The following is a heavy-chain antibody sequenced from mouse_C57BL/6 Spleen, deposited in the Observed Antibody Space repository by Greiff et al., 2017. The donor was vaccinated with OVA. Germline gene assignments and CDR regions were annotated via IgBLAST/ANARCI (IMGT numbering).Heavy chain of an antibody. CDR3: AGYGNYGFAY. Sequence: VQLQQSGPELVKPGASVKISCKASGYSFTDYNMNWVKQSNGKSLEWIGVINPNNGTTSYNQKFKGKATLAEDQPSSTDYMQLNSLTSEDSAVYYCAGYGNYGFAYWGQGTLVTVSA. CDR1: GYSFTDYN. D-gene: IGHD2-10*02. V-gene: IGHV1-39*01. J-gene: IGHJ3*01. CDR2: INPNNGTT.